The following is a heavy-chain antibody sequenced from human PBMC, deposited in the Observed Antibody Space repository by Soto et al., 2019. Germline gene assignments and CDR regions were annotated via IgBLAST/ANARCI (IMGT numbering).Heavy chain of an antibody. Sequence: QITLEESAPTLVRPTQTLTLSCIFSGFSLSTGGVAVGWIRQPPGKALEWLALIYWNDDKLYSPSLKTRLTVTKDTSKKQVVLTMTNVDPVETATYYGAHRLRDLDTLDVWGRGTPVTVSS. J-gene: IGHJ6*01. CDR2: IYWNDDK. CDR1: GFSLSTGGVA. D-gene: IGHD3-9*01. V-gene: IGHV2-5*01. CDR3: AHRLRDLDTLDV.